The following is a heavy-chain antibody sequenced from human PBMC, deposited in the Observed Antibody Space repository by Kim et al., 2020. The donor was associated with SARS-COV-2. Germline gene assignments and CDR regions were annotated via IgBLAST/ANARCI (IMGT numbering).Heavy chain of an antibody. Sequence: KFQGRVTITANESAGTAYMELSSLRSEDTAVYYCARDLSAYGVGATYFDYWGQGTLVTVSS. V-gene: IGHV1-69*01. J-gene: IGHJ4*02. D-gene: IGHD1-26*01. CDR3: ARDLSAYGVGATYFDY.